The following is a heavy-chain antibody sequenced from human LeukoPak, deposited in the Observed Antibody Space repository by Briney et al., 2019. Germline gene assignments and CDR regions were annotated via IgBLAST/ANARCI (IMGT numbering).Heavy chain of an antibody. D-gene: IGHD4-23*01. CDR3: ARATTVVTLLFDY. CDR2: IIPTFGTA. V-gene: IGHV1-69*13. Sequence: SVKVSCKASGGTFSSYAISWVRQAPGQGLEWMGGIIPTFGTASYAQKFQGRVTITADESTSTAYMELSSLRSEDTAVYYCARATTVVTLLFDYWGQGTLVTVSS. CDR1: GGTFSSYA. J-gene: IGHJ4*02.